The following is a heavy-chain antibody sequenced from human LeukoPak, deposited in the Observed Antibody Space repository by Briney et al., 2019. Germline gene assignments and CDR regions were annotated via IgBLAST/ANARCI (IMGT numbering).Heavy chain of an antibody. D-gene: IGHD2-15*01. J-gene: IGHJ4*02. V-gene: IGHV3-7*04. CDR3: ARDYDCSGGGCYFGY. Sequence: GGSLRLSCAASGFTFSRYWMNWVRQAPGKGLKWLANIKEDGSEKYYADSVKGRFTISRDNPKNSLYLQMNSLRAGDTAVYYCARDYDCSGGGCYFGYWGQGTLVTVSS. CDR2: IKEDGSEK. CDR1: GFTFSRYW.